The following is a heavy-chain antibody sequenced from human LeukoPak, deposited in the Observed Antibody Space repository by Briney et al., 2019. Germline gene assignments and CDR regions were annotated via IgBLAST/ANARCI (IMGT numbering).Heavy chain of an antibody. Sequence: ASVKVSCKVSGYTLTELSMHWVRQAPGKGLEWMGGFDPEDGETIYAQKFQGGVTMTADTSTDTAYMALSSLRSEDTAVYYCATDVNQYYYGSGSYYPYWGQGTLVTVSS. D-gene: IGHD3-10*01. CDR3: ATDVNQYYYGSGSYYPY. J-gene: IGHJ4*02. CDR2: FDPEDGET. V-gene: IGHV1-24*01. CDR1: GYTLTELS.